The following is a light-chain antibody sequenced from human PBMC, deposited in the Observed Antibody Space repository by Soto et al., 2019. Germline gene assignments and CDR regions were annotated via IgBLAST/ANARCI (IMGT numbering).Light chain of an antibody. V-gene: IGKV1-17*01. CDR3: QQLFDSPIT. Sequence: IQMTQSPSSLSASVGDRVTISCRASQGIGNALGWYQVKPGKAPKLLIYAASTLESGVPSRFSATVSGTEFSLTITSLQPEDFATYYCQQLFDSPITFGQGTRLEIK. J-gene: IGKJ5*01. CDR2: AAS. CDR1: QGIGNA.